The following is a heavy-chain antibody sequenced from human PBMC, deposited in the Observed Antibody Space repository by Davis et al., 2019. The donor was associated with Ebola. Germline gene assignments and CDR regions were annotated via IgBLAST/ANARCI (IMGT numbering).Heavy chain of an antibody. J-gene: IGHJ3*02. CDR3: ARTITMVQGGAFDI. Sequence: AASVKVSCKASGYTFTSYGISWVRQAPGQGLEWMGWISAYNGNTNYAQKLQGRVTMTTDKSTSTAYMELRSLRSDDTAVYYCARTITMVQGGAFDIWGQGTMVTVSS. CDR1: GYTFTSYG. V-gene: IGHV1-18*01. D-gene: IGHD3-10*01. CDR2: ISAYNGNT.